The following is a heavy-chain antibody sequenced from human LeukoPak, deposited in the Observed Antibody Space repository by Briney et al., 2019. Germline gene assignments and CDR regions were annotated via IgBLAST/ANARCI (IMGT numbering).Heavy chain of an antibody. V-gene: IGHV3-23*01. Sequence: GGSLRLSCAASGFNFTTNAMSWVRQPPGKGLEWVSGINVSGGSTYYPDSVKGRFTISRENSKNTLYLQMSSVRAEDTAVYYCAALPGYGLYAWGQGTLVTVSS. CDR1: GFNFTTNA. D-gene: IGHD4-17*01. CDR2: INVSGGST. J-gene: IGHJ5*02. CDR3: AALPGYGLYA.